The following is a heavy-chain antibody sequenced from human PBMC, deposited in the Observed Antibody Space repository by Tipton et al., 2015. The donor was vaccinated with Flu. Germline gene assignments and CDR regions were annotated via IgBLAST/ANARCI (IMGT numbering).Heavy chain of an antibody. V-gene: IGHV4-39*01. CDR2: IYYSGST. Sequence: TLSLTCSVSDDSISSNGYFWAWIRQPPGKGLEWIGSIYYSGSTYYKPSLNSRVTISVDTSKRQFSLMLTSATAADTAVYYCARGRNPNNYGLDVWGQGTTVTVSS. CDR3: ARGRNPNNYGLDV. D-gene: IGHD1-14*01. J-gene: IGHJ6*02. CDR1: DDSISSNGYF.